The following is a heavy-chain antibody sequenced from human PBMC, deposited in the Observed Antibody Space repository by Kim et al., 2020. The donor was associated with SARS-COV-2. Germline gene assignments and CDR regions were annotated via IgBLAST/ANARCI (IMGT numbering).Heavy chain of an antibody. Sequence: YADSVKGRFTISRDNSKNTLYLQMNSLRAEDTAVYYCAKELNTMALAFDYWGQGTLVTVSS. CDR3: AKELNTMALAFDY. D-gene: IGHD3-10*01. V-gene: IGHV3-23*01. J-gene: IGHJ4*02.